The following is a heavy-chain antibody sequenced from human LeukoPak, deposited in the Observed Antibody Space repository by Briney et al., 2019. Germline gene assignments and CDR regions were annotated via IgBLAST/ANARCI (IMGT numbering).Heavy chain of an antibody. CDR1: GYTLTELS. Sequence: ASVKVSCKVSGYTLTELSMHWVRQAPGKGLEWMGGFDPEDGETIYAQKFQGRVTMTEDTSTDTAYMELSSLRSEDTAVYYCATSLTRYFDRPIDYWGQGTLVTVSS. D-gene: IGHD3-9*01. CDR3: ATSLTRYFDRPIDY. CDR2: FDPEDGET. V-gene: IGHV1-24*01. J-gene: IGHJ4*02.